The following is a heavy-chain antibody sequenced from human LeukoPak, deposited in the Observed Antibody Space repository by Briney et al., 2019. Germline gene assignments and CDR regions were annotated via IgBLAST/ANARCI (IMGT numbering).Heavy chain of an antibody. CDR1: GFTFSSYG. V-gene: IGHV3-30*02. Sequence: PGGSLRLSCAASGFTFSSYGVHWVRQAPGKGLEWVTSIGSDGNSYFYADSVKGRFTISRDNSKNTLYLQMNSLRAEDTAVYYCAKYGAAAGSPFRNNWFDPWGQGTLVTVSS. D-gene: IGHD6-13*01. CDR2: IGSDGNSY. J-gene: IGHJ5*02. CDR3: AKYGAAAGSPFRNNWFDP.